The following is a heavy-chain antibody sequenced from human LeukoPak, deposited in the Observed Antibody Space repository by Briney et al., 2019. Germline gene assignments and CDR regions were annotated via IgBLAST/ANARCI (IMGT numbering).Heavy chain of an antibody. D-gene: IGHD4-11*01. CDR3: TRDHLRPLRLNDYHASDY. J-gene: IGHJ4*02. CDR2: INPNNGGT. V-gene: IGHV1-2*02. Sequence: ASVKVSCKAYGYNFIDYYIHWVRQAPGQGHQWMGWINPNNGGTNSAQTFQGRVTMTRDTSINTVYLELSRLTSNDTAVYYCTRDHLRPLRLNDYHASDYWGQGTQVTVSS. CDR1: GYNFIDYY.